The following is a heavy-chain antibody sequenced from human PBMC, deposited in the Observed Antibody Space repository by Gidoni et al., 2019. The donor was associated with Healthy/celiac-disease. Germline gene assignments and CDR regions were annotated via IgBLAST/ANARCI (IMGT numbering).Heavy chain of an antibody. Sequence: EVQLLESGGGLVQPGGSLRLCCAASGFTFSSYAMSWVRQAPGKGLEWVSAISGSGGSTYYADSVKGRFTISRDNSKNTLYLQMNSLRAEDTAVYYCAKKADSSSWYRAYFDYWGQGTLVTVSS. CDR2: ISGSGGST. D-gene: IGHD6-13*01. V-gene: IGHV3-23*01. CDR1: GFTFSSYA. J-gene: IGHJ4*02. CDR3: AKKADSSSWYRAYFDY.